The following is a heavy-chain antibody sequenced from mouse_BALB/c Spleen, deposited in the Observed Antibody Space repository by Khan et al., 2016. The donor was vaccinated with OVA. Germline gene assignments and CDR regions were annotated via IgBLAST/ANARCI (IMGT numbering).Heavy chain of an antibody. CDR1: EFTFSGYG. CDR2: INSNGGTS. V-gene: IGHV5-6-3*01. D-gene: IGHD2-14*01. CDR3: ARVYYRYDEGYWYFGV. J-gene: IGHJ1*01. Sequence: EVELVESGGGLVQPGGSLKLSCAASEFTFSGYGMSWVRQTPDKRLELVATINSNGGTSYYPDSVKGRFTISRDNAKNTLHLQMSSLKSEDTAMYYCARVYYRYDEGYWYFGVWGAGTTVTVSS.